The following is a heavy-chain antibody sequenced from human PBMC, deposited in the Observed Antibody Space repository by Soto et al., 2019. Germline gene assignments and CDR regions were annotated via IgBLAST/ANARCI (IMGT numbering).Heavy chain of an antibody. J-gene: IGHJ6*02. D-gene: IGHD3-10*01. CDR1: GFTFSSYG. CDR3: ARDRVVRYMDV. Sequence: QVQLVESGGGVVQPGRSLRLSCAASGFTFSSYGMHWVRQAPGKGLEWVAVIWYDGSNEYYADSVKGRFTISRDNSKNTLYLQMNSLRAEDTAVYCCARDRVVRYMDVWGQGTTVTVSS. V-gene: IGHV3-33*01. CDR2: IWYDGSNE.